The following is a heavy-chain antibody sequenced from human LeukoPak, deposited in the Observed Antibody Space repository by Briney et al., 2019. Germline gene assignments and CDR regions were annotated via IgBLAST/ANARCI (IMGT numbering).Heavy chain of an antibody. CDR1: GGSISSGGYY. J-gene: IGHJ6*02. CDR3: ARDQVLGLSGIALYYGMDV. CDR2: IYYSGST. V-gene: IGHV4-31*03. Sequence: PSQTLSLTCTVSGGSISSGGYYWSWIRQHPGKGLEWIGYIYYSGSTYYNPSLKSRVTISVDTSKNQFSLKLSSVTAADTAVYYCARDQVLGLSGIALYYGMDVWGQGTTVTVSS. D-gene: IGHD6-13*01.